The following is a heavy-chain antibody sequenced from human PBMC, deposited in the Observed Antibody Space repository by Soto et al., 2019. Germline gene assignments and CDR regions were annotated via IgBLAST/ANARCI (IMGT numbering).Heavy chain of an antibody. V-gene: IGHV1-69*08. J-gene: IGHJ4*02. CDR1: GGTFSSYT. Sequence: QVQLVQSGAEVKKPGSSVKVSCKASGGTFSSYTISWVRQAPGQGLEWMGRIIPILGIANYAQKFQGRVTITGDKSTSTASMELSSLRSEGTAVYYCARDRGYSSGWYEGLDYWGQGTLVTVSS. D-gene: IGHD6-19*01. CDR3: ARDRGYSSGWYEGLDY. CDR2: IIPILGIA.